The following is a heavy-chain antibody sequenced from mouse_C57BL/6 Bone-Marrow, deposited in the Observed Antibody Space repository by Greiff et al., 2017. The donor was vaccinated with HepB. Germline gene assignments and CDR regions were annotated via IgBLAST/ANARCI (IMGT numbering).Heavy chain of an antibody. Sequence: QVQLQQPGAELVKPGASVKLSCKASGYTFTSYWMHWVKQRPGQGLEWIGMIHPNSGSTNYNEKFKSKATLTVDKSSSTAYMQLSSLTSEDSAVYYCARRPYSNWAMDYWGQGTSVTVSS. J-gene: IGHJ4*01. CDR3: ARRPYSNWAMDY. CDR2: IHPNSGST. V-gene: IGHV1-64*01. D-gene: IGHD2-5*01. CDR1: GYTFTSYW.